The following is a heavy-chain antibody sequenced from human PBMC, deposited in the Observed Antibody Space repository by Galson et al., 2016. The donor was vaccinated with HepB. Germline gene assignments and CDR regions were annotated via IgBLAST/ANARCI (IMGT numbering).Heavy chain of an antibody. J-gene: IGHJ4*02. V-gene: IGHV3-21*04. CDR1: GFTFSSYS. CDR3: ANSRPVDS. D-gene: IGHD5-18*01. Sequence: SLRLSCAASGFTFSSYSMNWVRQAPGKGLEWVSSISSSSSYTYYADSVKGRFTISRDNAKNSLYLQMNSLRAEDTAVYFCANSRPVDSWGQGTLVTVSS. CDR2: ISSSSSYT.